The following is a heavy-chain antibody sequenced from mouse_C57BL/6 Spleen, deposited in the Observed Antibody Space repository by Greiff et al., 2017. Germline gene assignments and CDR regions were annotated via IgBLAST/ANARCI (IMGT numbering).Heavy chain of an antibody. D-gene: IGHD4-1*01. CDR3: AGDGNWDGTWFAY. CDR1: GFPITSGYY. Sequence: VKLVESGPGLVKPSQSLFLTCSITGFPITSGYYWIWIRQSPGKPLEWMGYITHSGETFYNPSLQSPISITRETSKNQFFLQLNSVTTEDTAMYYGAGDGNWDGTWFAYWGQGTLVTVSA. CDR2: ITHSGET. V-gene: IGHV12-3*01. J-gene: IGHJ3*01.